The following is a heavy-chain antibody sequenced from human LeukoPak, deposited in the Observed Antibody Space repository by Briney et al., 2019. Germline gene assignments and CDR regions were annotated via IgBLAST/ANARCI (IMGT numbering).Heavy chain of an antibody. Sequence: GASVKVSCKASGFTFTNSAVQWVRQARGQRLEWIGWIVVGSGGTNYAQKFQGRVTMTRDTSISTAYMELSRLRSDDTAVYYCARGSGITGTRSFDYWGQGTLVTVSS. CDR2: IVVGSGGT. CDR3: ARGSGITGTRSFDY. V-gene: IGHV1-58*01. D-gene: IGHD1-7*01. CDR1: GFTFTNSA. J-gene: IGHJ4*02.